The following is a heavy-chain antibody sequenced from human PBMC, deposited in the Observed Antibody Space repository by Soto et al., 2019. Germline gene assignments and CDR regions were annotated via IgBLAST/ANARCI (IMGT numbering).Heavy chain of an antibody. CDR2: IKSKTDGGTT. CDR1: GFTFSNAW. D-gene: IGHD3-3*01. J-gene: IGHJ5*02. V-gene: IGHV3-15*01. Sequence: GGSLRLSCAASGFTFSNAWMSWVRQAPGKGLEWVGRIKSKTDGGTTDYAAPVKGRFTISRDDSKNTLYLQMNSLKTEDTAVYYCTTELAVLRFLEWLPNWFDPWGQRTLVTVSS. CDR3: TTELAVLRFLEWLPNWFDP.